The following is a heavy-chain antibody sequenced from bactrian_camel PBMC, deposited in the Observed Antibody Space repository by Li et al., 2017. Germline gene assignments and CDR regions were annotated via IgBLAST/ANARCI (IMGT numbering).Heavy chain of an antibody. CDR2: IAADGSI. D-gene: IGHD6*01. CDR3: AEGRGSRGEHCYSLNY. CDR1: GYTGGSYC. V-gene: IGHV3S53*01. Sequence: QLVESGGGSVQAGGSLRLSCAASGYTGGSYCMGWFRRPPGKNLEGVAAIAADGSINYHDSVKGRFTISRDSAKNTVYLQMNNLQPEDTATYYCAEGRGSRGEHCYSLNYWGQGTQVTVS. J-gene: IGHJ4*01.